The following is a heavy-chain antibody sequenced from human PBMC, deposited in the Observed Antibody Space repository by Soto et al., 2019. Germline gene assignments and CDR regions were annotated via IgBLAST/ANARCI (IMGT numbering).Heavy chain of an antibody. D-gene: IGHD6-19*01. CDR2: ISYDGSNK. J-gene: IGHJ4*02. Sequence: PGGSLRLSCAASGFTFSSYGMHWVRQAPGKGLEWVAVISYDGSNKYYADSVKGRFTISRDNSKNTLYLQMNSLRAEDTAVYYCAKDGPPPYSSGWWGLDYWGQGTLVTVSS. CDR3: AKDGPPPYSSGWWGLDY. CDR1: GFTFSSYG. V-gene: IGHV3-30*18.